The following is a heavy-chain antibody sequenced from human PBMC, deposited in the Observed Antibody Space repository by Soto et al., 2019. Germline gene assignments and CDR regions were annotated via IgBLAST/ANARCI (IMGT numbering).Heavy chain of an antibody. J-gene: IGHJ6*03. CDR2: TYYRSKWYN. CDR3: ARDPVTGGYSNYYYYYMDV. V-gene: IGHV6-1*01. Sequence: SQTLSLTCAISGDSVSSTSAAWNWIRQSPSRGLEWLGRTYYRSKWYNDYAVSVKSRITINPDTSKNQFSLQLNSVTPEDTAVYYCARDPVTGGYSNYYYYYMDVWGKGTTVTVSS. D-gene: IGHD4-4*01. CDR1: GDSVSSTSAA.